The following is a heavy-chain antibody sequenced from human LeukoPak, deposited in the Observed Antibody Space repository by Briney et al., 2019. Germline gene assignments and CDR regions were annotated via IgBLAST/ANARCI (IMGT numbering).Heavy chain of an antibody. CDR1: GFTFSSYS. CDR2: ITTSGGAK. D-gene: IGHD5-18*01. V-gene: IGHV3-48*01. Sequence: PGGSLRLSCAASGFTFSSYSMNWVRQAPGKGLEWISYITTSGGAKNYADSVKGRFTISRDNAENSLYLQMSSLRAEDTAVYYCAKEGTPMASSYFDYWGQGTLIAVSS. J-gene: IGHJ4*02. CDR3: AKEGTPMASSYFDY.